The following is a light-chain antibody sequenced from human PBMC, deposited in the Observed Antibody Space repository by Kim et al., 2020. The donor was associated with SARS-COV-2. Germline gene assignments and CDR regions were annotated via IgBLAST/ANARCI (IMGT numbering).Light chain of an antibody. CDR1: QTISSF. J-gene: IGKJ2*01. CDR3: QQSYITPYT. V-gene: IGKV1-39*01. CDR2: GAS. Sequence: SASVGDRVTITCRTSQTISSFLNWYQQKPGKAPNLLIYGASSLQSGVPSRFSGSGSGTDFTLTISSLQPEDFATYYCQQSYITPYTFGQGTKLEIK.